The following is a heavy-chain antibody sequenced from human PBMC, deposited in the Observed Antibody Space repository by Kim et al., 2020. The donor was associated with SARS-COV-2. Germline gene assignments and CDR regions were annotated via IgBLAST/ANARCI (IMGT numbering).Heavy chain of an antibody. D-gene: IGHD3-10*01. CDR3: EYRGAGGHFIY. Sequence: GGSLRLSCAASGFTFSTYGMTWVRQTPGKGLEWVSSFTGDGLTPYSAASVKRRFTFSSNSNNILYFLQINRLGADATAFYFCEYRGAGGHFIYCGQGTLV. V-gene: IGHV3-23*01. CDR2: FTGDGLTP. J-gene: IGHJ4*02. CDR1: GFTFSTYG.